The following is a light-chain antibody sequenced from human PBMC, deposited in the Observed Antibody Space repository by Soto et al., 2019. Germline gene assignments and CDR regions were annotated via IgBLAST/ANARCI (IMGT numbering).Light chain of an antibody. CDR1: SSDVGSYNL. Sequence: QSALTQPASGSGSPGQSITISCTGTSSDVGSYNLVSWYQQHPGKAPKLMIYEGSKRPSGVSNRFSGPKSGNTASLRISGLQAEDEADYYCCSYAGSSTYVFGTGTKVTVL. CDR3: CSYAGSSTYV. V-gene: IGLV2-23*01. CDR2: EGS. J-gene: IGLJ1*01.